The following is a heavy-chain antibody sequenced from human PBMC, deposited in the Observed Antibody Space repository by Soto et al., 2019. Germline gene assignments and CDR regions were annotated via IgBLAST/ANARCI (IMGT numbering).Heavy chain of an antibody. Sequence: ASVKVSCKTSGYTSTTMGISWVRQAPGQGLEWMGWINSYNGDTDYAQNLQDRVTLTTDTSTSTAYMELRSLRSEDTAVYYCARGIELELRSWYFDPWGQGTLVTVSS. D-gene: IGHD1-7*01. CDR2: INSYNGDT. V-gene: IGHV1-18*01. CDR1: GYTSTTMG. CDR3: ARGIELELRSWYFDP. J-gene: IGHJ4*02.